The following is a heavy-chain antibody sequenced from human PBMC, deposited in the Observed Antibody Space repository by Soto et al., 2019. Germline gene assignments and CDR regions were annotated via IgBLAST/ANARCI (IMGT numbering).Heavy chain of an antibody. CDR1: GYTFTSYA. Sequence: QVQLVQSEGEVKKPGASVKISCRASGYTFTSYAINWVRQAPGQGLEWMGWISAHSGNTNYAQKVQGRVTLTTDTSTSTAYMELRSLSSDDTSIYYCARTAASGIVHDFEFWGQGPLVTVSS. CDR2: ISAHSGNT. CDR3: ARTAASGIVHDFEF. V-gene: IGHV1-18*01. J-gene: IGHJ4*02. D-gene: IGHD6-13*01.